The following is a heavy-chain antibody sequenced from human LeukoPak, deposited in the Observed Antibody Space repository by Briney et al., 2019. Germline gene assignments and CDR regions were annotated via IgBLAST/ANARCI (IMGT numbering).Heavy chain of an antibody. Sequence: GGSLRLSSSVAGFFFSDYYMIRLRQAPGKGLEWVSYISSSSSYTNHADSVKGRFTISRDNAKNSLYLQMNSLRAEDTAVYYCARRCDSYLSFSYSGEGSLVTVSS. J-gene: IGHJ4*02. CDR2: ISSSSSYT. V-gene: IGHV3-11*03. CDR3: ARRCDSYLSFSY. D-gene: IGHD3-22*01. CDR1: GFFFSDYY.